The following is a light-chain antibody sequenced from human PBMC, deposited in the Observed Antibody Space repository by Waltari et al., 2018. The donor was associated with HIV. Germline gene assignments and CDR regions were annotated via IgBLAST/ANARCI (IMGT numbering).Light chain of an antibody. CDR2: EVS. J-gene: IGLJ1*01. V-gene: IGLV2-8*01. CDR1: SRDVGGYNY. Sequence: QSALTHPPSASGSPAQSVTISCTGTSRDVGGYNYVSWYQQHPGKAPKLMIYEVSKRPSGVPDRFSGSKSGNTASLTVSGLQAEDEADYYCSSYAGSNNYVFGTGTKVTVL. CDR3: SSYAGSNNYV.